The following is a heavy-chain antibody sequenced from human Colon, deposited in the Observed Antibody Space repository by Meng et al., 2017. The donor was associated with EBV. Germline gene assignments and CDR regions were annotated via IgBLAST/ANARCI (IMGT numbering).Heavy chain of an antibody. D-gene: IGHD3-16*01. J-gene: IGHJ4*02. V-gene: IGHV4-39*07. Sequence: QLQESGPGPVKPSETLSLTCIVAGDSVSDTNHFWGWVRQAPGKGLEWVGSINSNWNTYSNPSLTSRVTMSLDTSKNQFSLKLSSVTAADTAVYYCVRVRGDFDYWGQGTLVTVSS. CDR3: VRVRGDFDY. CDR1: GDSVSDTNHF. CDR2: INSNWNT.